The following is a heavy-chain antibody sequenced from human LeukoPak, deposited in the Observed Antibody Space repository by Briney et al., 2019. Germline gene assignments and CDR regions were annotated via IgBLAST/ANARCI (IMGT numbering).Heavy chain of an antibody. Sequence: PSETLSLTCTVSGGSIGSTNYFWGWICQPPGKGLVWNANICYSGSTHYNPSLNSRVTISVDTSKNQFSLRLNSVTAADTSIYYCARIPTNAVPTAHNGFDIWGQGTMLTVSS. CDR1: GGSIGSTNYF. CDR3: ARIPTNAVPTAHNGFDI. J-gene: IGHJ3*02. V-gene: IGHV4-39*01. CDR2: ICYSGST. D-gene: IGHD1-1*01.